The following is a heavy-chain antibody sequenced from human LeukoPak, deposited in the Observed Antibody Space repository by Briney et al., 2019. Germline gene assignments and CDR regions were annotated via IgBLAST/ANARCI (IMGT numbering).Heavy chain of an antibody. CDR1: GGSISSRNYY. CDR2: IYTSGST. D-gene: IGHD5-24*01. Sequence: SQTLSLTCTVSGGSISSRNYYWSWVRQPAGKGLEWIGRIYTSGSTSYNPSLKGRVTISIDTSKNQFSLRLRSVTAADTAIYYCARDPPPAWTLATFSSHWYFDLWGRGTLVTVSS. CDR3: ARDPPPAWTLATFSSHWYFDL. V-gene: IGHV4-61*02. J-gene: IGHJ2*01.